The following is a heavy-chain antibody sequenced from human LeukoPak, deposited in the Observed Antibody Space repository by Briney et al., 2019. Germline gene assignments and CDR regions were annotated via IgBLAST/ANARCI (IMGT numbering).Heavy chain of an antibody. CDR1: GFTFSSYS. J-gene: IGHJ3*02. D-gene: IGHD2-21*01. CDR2: ISSSSSYI. V-gene: IGHV3-21*01. CDR3: ARDRAGIPVAFDI. Sequence: PGGSLRLSCAASGFTFSSYSMNWVRQAPGKGLEWVSSISSSSSYIYYADSVKGRFTISRDNAKNSLYLQMNSLKAEDTAVYYCARDRAGIPVAFDIWGQGTMVTVSS.